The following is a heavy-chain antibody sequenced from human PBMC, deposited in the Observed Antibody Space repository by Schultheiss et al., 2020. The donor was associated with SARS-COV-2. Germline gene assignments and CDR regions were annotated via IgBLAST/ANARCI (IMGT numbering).Heavy chain of an antibody. Sequence: GGSLRLSCAASGFTVSSNYMSWVRQAPGKGLEWVSVIYSGGSTYYADSVKGRFTISRDNSKNTLYLQMNSLRAEDTAVYYCARAVYKQQLVWGEFDYWGQGTLVTVSS. D-gene: IGHD6-13*01. J-gene: IGHJ4*02. V-gene: IGHV3-66*01. CDR1: GFTVSSNY. CDR2: IYSGGST. CDR3: ARAVYKQQLVWGEFDY.